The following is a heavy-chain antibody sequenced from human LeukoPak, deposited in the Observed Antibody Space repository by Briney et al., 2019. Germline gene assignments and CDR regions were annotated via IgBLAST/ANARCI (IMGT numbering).Heavy chain of an antibody. CDR1: GFTFSSYS. V-gene: IGHV3-48*02. D-gene: IGHD6-13*01. CDR3: ARDWPTIAAAGTIPEYFQH. J-gene: IGHJ1*01. CDR2: ISSSSSII. Sequence: GGSLRLSCAVSGFTFSSYSMNWVRQAPEKGLEWVAYISSSSSIIYYADSVKGRFTISRDNAKNSLYLQMNSLRDEDTAVYYCARDWPTIAAAGTIPEYFQHWGQGTLVTVSS.